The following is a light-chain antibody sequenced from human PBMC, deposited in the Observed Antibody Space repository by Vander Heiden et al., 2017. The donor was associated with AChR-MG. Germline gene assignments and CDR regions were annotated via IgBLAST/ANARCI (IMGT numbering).Light chain of an antibody. J-gene: IGKJ1*01. Sequence: EIVLTQSPGTLSLSPWERATLSCRASQSLYSSYLAWYQQKPGQAPRLLIYGASSRATGIPDRFSGSGSGTDFTLTISRLEPEDFAVYYCQQDGSSPKTFGQGTKVEIK. CDR1: QSLYSSY. V-gene: IGKV3-20*01. CDR2: GAS. CDR3: QQDGSSPKT.